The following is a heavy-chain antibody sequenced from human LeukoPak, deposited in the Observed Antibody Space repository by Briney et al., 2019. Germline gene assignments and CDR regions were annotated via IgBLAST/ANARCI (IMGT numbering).Heavy chain of an antibody. J-gene: IGHJ6*03. CDR1: CGSFSGYY. CDR2: INHSGST. D-gene: IGHD2-2*01. CDR3: ARGPGVVPAALYYYYMDV. Sequence: PSETLSLTCAVYCGSFSGYYWSWIRQPPGKGLEWIGEINHSGSTNYNPSLKSRVTISVDTSKNQFSLKLSSVTAADTAVYYCARGPGVVPAALYYYYMDVWGKGTTVTVSS. V-gene: IGHV4-34*01.